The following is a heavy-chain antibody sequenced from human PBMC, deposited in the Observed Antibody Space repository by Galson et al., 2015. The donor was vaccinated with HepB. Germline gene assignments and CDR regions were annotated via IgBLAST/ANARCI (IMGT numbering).Heavy chain of an antibody. Sequence: SLRLSCAASGFTFNRYAMHWVRQAPGKGLEWVTIISDDGSRKYYADSVEGRFTISRDNSKNTLYLQMNSLRVEDTAVYYCARDPFPENGGSIGYYFANWGQGTLVTVSS. J-gene: IGHJ4*02. D-gene: IGHD1-26*01. CDR1: GFTFNRYA. CDR2: ISDDGSRK. CDR3: ARDPFPENGGSIGYYFAN. V-gene: IGHV3-30-3*01.